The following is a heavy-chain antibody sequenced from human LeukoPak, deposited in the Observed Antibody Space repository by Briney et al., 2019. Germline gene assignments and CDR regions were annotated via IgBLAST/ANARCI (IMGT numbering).Heavy chain of an antibody. CDR2: ISGSGGST. D-gene: IGHD3-22*01. J-gene: IGHJ4*02. CDR1: GFTFSSYA. Sequence: GGSLRLSCAASGFTFSSYAMSWVRRAPGKGLEWVSAISGSGGSTYYADSVKGRFTISRDNSKNTLYLQMNSLRAEDTAVYYCAKDYDSSGYYYGLDYWGQGTLVTVSS. CDR3: AKDYDSSGYYYGLDY. V-gene: IGHV3-23*01.